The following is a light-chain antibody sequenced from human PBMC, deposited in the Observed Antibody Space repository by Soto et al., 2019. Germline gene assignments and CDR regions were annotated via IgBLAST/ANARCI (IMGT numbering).Light chain of an antibody. Sequence: IVLTQSPGTLSLSPGERATLSCRASQSVSSSYLAWYQQKPGQAPRLLIYGASSRATGIPDRFSGSGSGTDFTLTISRLEPEDFAVYYCQQYGSSPPITLGQGTRLEI. CDR3: QQYGSSPPIT. CDR1: QSVSSSY. CDR2: GAS. V-gene: IGKV3-20*01. J-gene: IGKJ5*01.